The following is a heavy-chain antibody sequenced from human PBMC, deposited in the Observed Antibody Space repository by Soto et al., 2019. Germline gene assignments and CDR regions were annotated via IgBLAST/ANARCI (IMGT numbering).Heavy chain of an antibody. V-gene: IGHV3-9*01. CDR2: ISWNSGSI. D-gene: IGHD2-2*01. Sequence: EVQLVESGGGLVQPGRSLRLSCAASGFTFDDYAMHWVRQAPGKGLEWVSGISWNSGSIGYADSVKGRFTISRDNAKNSLYLQMNSLRAEDTALYYCAKDIGPDIVVVPAAVVGYYYYGMDVWGQGTTVTVSS. CDR3: AKDIGPDIVVVPAAVVGYYYYGMDV. CDR1: GFTFDDYA. J-gene: IGHJ6*02.